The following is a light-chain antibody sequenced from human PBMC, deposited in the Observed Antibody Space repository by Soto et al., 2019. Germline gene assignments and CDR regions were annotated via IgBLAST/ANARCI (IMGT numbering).Light chain of an antibody. J-gene: IGKJ1*01. CDR1: QGISNY. CDR2: AAS. CDR3: KKYNSAPRT. V-gene: IGKV1-27*01. Sequence: DIQISQYPPSLSEYVGDRVTMHSPESQGISNYLAWYQQKPGKVPKLLIYAASTLQSGVPSRFSGSGSGTDFTLTISSLQPEDVAPYSCKKYNSAPRTFGQGTKV.